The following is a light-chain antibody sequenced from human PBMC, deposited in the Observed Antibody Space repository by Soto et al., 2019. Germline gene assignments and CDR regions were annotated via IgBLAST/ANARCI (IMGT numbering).Light chain of an antibody. J-gene: IGKJ1*01. Sequence: EIVLTQSPGTLSLSPGERATLFCRASQSVSNSDLAWYQQKPGQAPRLLIHGASSRATGIPDRFSGSGSGTDFTLTINRLEPDDFAVYYCQQYGSSPWTFGQGTKVENK. CDR2: GAS. V-gene: IGKV3-20*01. CDR1: QSVSNSD. CDR3: QQYGSSPWT.